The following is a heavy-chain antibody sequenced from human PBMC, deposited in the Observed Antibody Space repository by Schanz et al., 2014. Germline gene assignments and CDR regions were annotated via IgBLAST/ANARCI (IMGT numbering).Heavy chain of an antibody. Sequence: QVQLVQSGADVKKPGASVKVSCKASGNTLSAYYIHWIRQAPGQGLEWMGWIDPNSGGTNYSQKFQGRVTMTSETSITTVYMEVNSLTSDETAVFYCARTASHDVWRGYIPHYAFDLWGQGTVVIVSS. V-gene: IGHV1-2*02. D-gene: IGHD3-3*01. J-gene: IGHJ3*01. CDR1: GNTLSAYY. CDR3: ARTASHDVWRGYIPHYAFDL. CDR2: IDPNSGGT.